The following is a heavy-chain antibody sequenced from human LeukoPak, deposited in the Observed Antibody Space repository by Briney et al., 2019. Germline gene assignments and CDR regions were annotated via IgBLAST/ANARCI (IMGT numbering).Heavy chain of an antibody. CDR3: ARDHPDYGDSY. Sequence: GGSLRLSCAASGFTFSSYAMSWVRQAPGKGPEWVSVIYSGGEKFYADSVKGRFTISRDNFKNTLYLQMNSLRVEDTAVYYCARDHPDYGDSYWGQGTLVTVSS. D-gene: IGHD4-17*01. J-gene: IGHJ4*02. V-gene: IGHV3-53*01. CDR2: IYSGGEK. CDR1: GFTFSSYA.